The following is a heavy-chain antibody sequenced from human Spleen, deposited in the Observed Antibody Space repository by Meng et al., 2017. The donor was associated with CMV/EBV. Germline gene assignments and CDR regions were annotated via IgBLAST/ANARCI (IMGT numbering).Heavy chain of an antibody. CDR3: ATYSRAPAALLAYFNY. J-gene: IGHJ4*02. CDR1: GFTFSVYN. D-gene: IGHD2-2*01. CDR2: ISSSGSYI. Sequence: GGSLRLSCAASGFTFSVYNLNWVRQAPGKGLEWVSSISSSGSYIYYADSVKGRFTISRDNRKNTLYLQMNSLSIEDTAVYYCATYSRAPAALLAYFNYWGLGTLVTVSS. V-gene: IGHV3-21*01.